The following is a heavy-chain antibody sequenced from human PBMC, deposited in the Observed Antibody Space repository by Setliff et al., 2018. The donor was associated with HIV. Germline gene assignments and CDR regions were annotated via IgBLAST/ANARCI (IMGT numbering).Heavy chain of an antibody. CDR3: ARDRGPPSAFDI. J-gene: IGHJ3*02. CDR2: VYYSGRT. V-gene: IGHV4-39*07. D-gene: IGHD3-10*01. CDR1: DGSISSSNYS. Sequence: SETLSLTCSVSDGSISSSNYSWGWIRQPPGKGLEWIGSVYYSGRTYYNPSHKSRVTIAVDTSKNQFSLKLSSVTAADTAVYFCARDRGPPSAFDIWGQGTMVTVSS.